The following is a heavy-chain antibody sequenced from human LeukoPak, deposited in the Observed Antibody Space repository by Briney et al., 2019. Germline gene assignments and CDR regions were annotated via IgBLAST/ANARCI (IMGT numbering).Heavy chain of an antibody. J-gene: IGHJ3*02. CDR3: ARERAGKGSSDAFDI. CDR1: GFTFSSYG. Sequence: PGGSLRLSCAASGFTFSSYGMHWVRQAPGKGLEWVAVISYDGSNKYYADSVKGRFTISRDNSKNTLYLQMNSLRAEDTAVYYCARERAGKGSSDAFDIWGQGTMATVSS. D-gene: IGHD6-6*01. CDR2: ISYDGSNK. V-gene: IGHV3-30*19.